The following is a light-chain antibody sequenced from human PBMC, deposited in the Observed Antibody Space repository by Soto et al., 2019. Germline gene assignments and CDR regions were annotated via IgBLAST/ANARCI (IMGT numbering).Light chain of an antibody. J-gene: IGKJ2*01. CDR1: QSVAINY. V-gene: IGKV3-20*01. CDR2: GAS. Sequence: EIVLTQSPGTLSLSPGERATLSCRASQSVAINYLAWYQQKLGQAPRLLIYGASKRATGIPDRFSGSGSGADFTLTISRLEPEDFAVYYCQQYGASPIYTFGQGTKLEIK. CDR3: QQYGASPIYT.